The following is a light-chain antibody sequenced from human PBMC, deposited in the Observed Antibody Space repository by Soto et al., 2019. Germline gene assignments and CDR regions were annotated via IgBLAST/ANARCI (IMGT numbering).Light chain of an antibody. CDR2: AAS. CDR1: QSINSH. Sequence: DILLTQSPSSLSASVGDRVTITCRASQSINSHLNWYQQKPGKAPKVLIFAASSLQSGVPSRFSGSGSGTEFTLTISSLQPEDFTTYYCQQGHSSPNTFGQGTRLEIK. J-gene: IGKJ5*01. CDR3: QQGHSSPNT. V-gene: IGKV1-39*01.